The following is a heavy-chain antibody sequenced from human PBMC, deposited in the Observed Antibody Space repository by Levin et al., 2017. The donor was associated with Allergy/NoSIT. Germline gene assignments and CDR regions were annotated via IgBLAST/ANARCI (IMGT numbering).Heavy chain of an antibody. J-gene: IGHJ4*02. CDR3: ARDLMLSVVVAATPAAY. D-gene: IGHD2-15*01. CDR1: GFTFSSYS. V-gene: IGHV3-21*01. Sequence: GASVKVSCAASGFTFSSYSMNWVRQAPGKGLEWVSSISSSSSYIYYADSVKGRFTISRDNAKNSLYLQMNSLRAEDTAVYYCARDLMLSVVVAATPAAYWGQGTLVTVSS. CDR2: ISSSSSYI.